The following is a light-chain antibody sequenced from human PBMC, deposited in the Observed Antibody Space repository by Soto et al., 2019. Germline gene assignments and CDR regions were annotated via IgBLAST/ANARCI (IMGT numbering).Light chain of an antibody. CDR2: EVS. Sequence: QSALTQPASVSGSPGQSITISCTATTSDVGGFDSVSWYQQHPGKAPRVIIYEVSNRPSGVSYRFSGSKSANTASLTISGLQADDEADYYCSSYTTANTWVFGGGTKLTVL. V-gene: IGLV2-14*01. J-gene: IGLJ3*02. CDR3: SSYTTANTWV. CDR1: TSDVGGFDS.